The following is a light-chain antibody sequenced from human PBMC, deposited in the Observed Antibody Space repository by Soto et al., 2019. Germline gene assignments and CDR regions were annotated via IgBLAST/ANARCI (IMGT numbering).Light chain of an antibody. V-gene: IGKV1-39*01. CDR2: AAS. Sequence: DILMTQSPSSLSASVGDRVTITCRASQSISTYLNWYQQKPGKAPKLLIYAASTLQSGVPSRFSGSGSGTDFRLTITSLQPEDIATYYCQQSSTTPRTFGQGTNVDFK. CDR1: QSISTY. CDR3: QQSSTTPRT. J-gene: IGKJ1*01.